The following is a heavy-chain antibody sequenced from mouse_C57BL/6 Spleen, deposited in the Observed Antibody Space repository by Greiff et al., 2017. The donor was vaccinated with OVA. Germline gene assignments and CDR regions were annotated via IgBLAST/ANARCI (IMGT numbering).Heavy chain of an antibody. CDR3: ARERVYYAFDY. D-gene: IGHD1-1*01. CDR1: GYSITSGYD. J-gene: IGHJ2*01. CDR2: ISYSGST. Sequence: EVQRVESGPGMVKPSQSLSLTCTVTGYSITSGYDWHLIRHFPGNKLEWMGYISYSGSTNYNPSLKSRISITHDTSTNHFFLKLNSVTTEDTATYYCARERVYYAFDYWGQGTTLTVSS. V-gene: IGHV3-1*01.